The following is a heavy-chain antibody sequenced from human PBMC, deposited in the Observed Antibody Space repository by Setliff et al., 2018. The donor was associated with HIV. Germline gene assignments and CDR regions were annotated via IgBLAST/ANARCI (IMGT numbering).Heavy chain of an antibody. Sequence: SETLSLTCTVSGGSISSYYGSWIRQSAGKGLEWIGRIYSSGSTNYNPSLKSRVTISVDTSNNHFSLRLNSVTVADTAVYYCARVIRGVYFYDGTGYYYFDDWGQGALVTVSS. V-gene: IGHV4-4*07. D-gene: IGHD3-10*01. CDR2: IYSSGST. CDR3: ARVIRGVYFYDGTGYYYFDD. J-gene: IGHJ4*02. CDR1: GGSISSYY.